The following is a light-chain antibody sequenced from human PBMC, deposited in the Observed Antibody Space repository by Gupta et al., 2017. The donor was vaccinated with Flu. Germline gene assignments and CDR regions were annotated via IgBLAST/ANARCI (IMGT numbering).Light chain of an antibody. CDR1: QSIDIW. CDR3: QRYDSLWT. Sequence: VGDRVTITCRASQSIDIWLAWYQQKPGKVPKLLIYKASTLEIGVPSRFSGSGSGTEFTLTINSLQPDDSATYYCQRYDSLWTFGQGARVEVK. CDR2: KAS. J-gene: IGKJ1*01. V-gene: IGKV1-5*03.